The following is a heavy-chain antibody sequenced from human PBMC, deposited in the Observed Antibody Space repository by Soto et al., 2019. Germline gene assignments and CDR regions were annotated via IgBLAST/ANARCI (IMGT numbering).Heavy chain of an antibody. D-gene: IGHD1-26*01. CDR3: ARDAPGSGSQNAEDAFDI. CDR1: GFTFSSYS. J-gene: IGHJ3*02. Sequence: PGGSLRLSCAASGFTFSSYSMNWVRQAPGKGLEWVSYISSSSSTIYYADSVKGRFTISRDNAKNSLYLQMNSLRDEDTAVYYCARDAPGSGSQNAEDAFDIWGQGTMVTVSS. V-gene: IGHV3-48*02. CDR2: ISSSSSTI.